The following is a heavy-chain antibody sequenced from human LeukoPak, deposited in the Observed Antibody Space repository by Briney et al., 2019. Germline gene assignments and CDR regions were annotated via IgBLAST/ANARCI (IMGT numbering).Heavy chain of an antibody. Sequence: PGGSLRLSCAASGFTFRNYWMTWVRQAPGKGLEWVANIKQDGRERYYVDSVKGRFTISRDNAKDSLYLQMNSLRAEDTALYYCAKDKGVGAVLGVFDYWGQGTLVTVSS. CDR1: GFTFRNYW. CDR3: AKDKGVGAVLGVFDY. D-gene: IGHD1-26*01. V-gene: IGHV3-7*03. J-gene: IGHJ4*02. CDR2: IKQDGRER.